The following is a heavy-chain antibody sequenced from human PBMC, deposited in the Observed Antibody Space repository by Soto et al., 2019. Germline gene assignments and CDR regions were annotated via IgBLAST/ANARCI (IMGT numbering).Heavy chain of an antibody. CDR2: ISWDGGST. CDR1: GFTFDDYT. D-gene: IGHD2-15*01. J-gene: IGHJ3*02. CDR3: AKDMRPCSGGRCYSLDAFDI. V-gene: IGHV3-43*01. Sequence: EVQLVESGGVVVQPGGSLRLSCAASGFTFDDYTMHWVRQAPGKGLEWVSLISWDGGSTYYADSVKGRFTISRDNSKSSLYLQMNSLRTEDTALYYCAKDMRPCSGGRCYSLDAFDIWGQGTMVTVSS.